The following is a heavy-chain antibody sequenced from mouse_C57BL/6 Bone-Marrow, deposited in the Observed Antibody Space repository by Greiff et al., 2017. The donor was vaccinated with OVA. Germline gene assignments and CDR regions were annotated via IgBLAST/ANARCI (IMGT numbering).Heavy chain of an antibody. CDR1: GYTFTSYW. J-gene: IGHJ4*01. V-gene: IGHV1-69*01. CDR2: LDPSDSYT. CDR3: ARDYYGSSYVYYYAMDY. D-gene: IGHD1-1*01. Sequence: QVQLQQPGAELVLPGASVKLSCKASGYTFTSYWMHWVKQRPGPGLEWIGELDPSDSYTNYNQKFKGKSTLTVDKSSSTAYMQLSSLTSEDSAVYYCARDYYGSSYVYYYAMDYWGQGTSGTVSA.